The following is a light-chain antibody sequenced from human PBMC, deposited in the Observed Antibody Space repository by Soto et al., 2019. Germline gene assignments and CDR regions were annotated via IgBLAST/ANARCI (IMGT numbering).Light chain of an antibody. V-gene: IGLV2-11*01. Sequence: QSALTQPRSVSGSPGQSVTISCTGTYSDIGSYNDVSWYQHHPAKAPRLMIFDVSQRPSGVPDRFSGSKSGNTASLTISGLQTEDEADYYCQSYDSNTVIFGGGTKLTVL. J-gene: IGLJ2*01. CDR2: DVS. CDR3: QSYDSNTVI. CDR1: YSDIGSYND.